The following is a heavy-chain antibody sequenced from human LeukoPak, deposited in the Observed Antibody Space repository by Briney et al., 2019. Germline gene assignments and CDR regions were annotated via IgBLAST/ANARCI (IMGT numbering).Heavy chain of an antibody. CDR3: ARGSRNHYDYSGYYSY. D-gene: IGHD3-22*01. J-gene: IGHJ4*02. CDR1: GFTFSSYE. V-gene: IGHV3-48*03. CDR2: ISSSGSTI. Sequence: GGSLRLSCAASGFTFSSYEMNWVRQAPGKGLEWLSYISSSGSTIYYADSVKGRFTISRDNSKNTLFLQMGSLRAEDMAVYYCARGSRNHYDYSGYYSYWGQGTLVTVSS.